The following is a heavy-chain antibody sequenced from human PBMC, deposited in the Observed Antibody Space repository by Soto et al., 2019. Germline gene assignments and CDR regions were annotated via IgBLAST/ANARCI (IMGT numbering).Heavy chain of an antibody. CDR2: ISGSGGST. CDR3: AKELYSYGYWYFDL. V-gene: IGHV3-23*01. D-gene: IGHD5-18*01. J-gene: IGHJ2*01. Sequence: XGSLRLTCSAAGFTFSSYAMSWVRQAPGKGLEWVSAISGSGGSTYYADSVKGRFTISRDNSKNTLYLQMNSLRAEDTAVYYCAKELYSYGYWYFDLWGRGTLVTVSS. CDR1: GFTFSSYA.